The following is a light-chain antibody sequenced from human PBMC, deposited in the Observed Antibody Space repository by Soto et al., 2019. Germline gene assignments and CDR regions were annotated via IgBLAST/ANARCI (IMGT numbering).Light chain of an antibody. J-gene: IGLJ1*01. CDR3: KSYAGSNTDV. Sequence: QSVLTQPPSASGSPGQSVTISCTGTKSDIGVYDFVSWYQHHPGKAPRLIIYEVVQRPSGVPDRFSGSKSGNTASLTVSGLQAADEADYFCKSYAGSNTDVLGSGTKVTVL. CDR2: EVV. CDR1: KSDIGVYDF. V-gene: IGLV2-8*01.